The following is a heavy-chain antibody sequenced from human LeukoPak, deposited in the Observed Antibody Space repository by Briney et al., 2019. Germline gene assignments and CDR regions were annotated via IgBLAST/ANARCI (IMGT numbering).Heavy chain of an antibody. CDR3: ARTYFYGAGSAPGAFDF. J-gene: IGHJ3*01. CDR1: GFTFITYA. V-gene: IGHV3-30-3*01. CDR2: IAYDGSSE. Sequence: GGSLRLSCAASGFTFITYAMHWVRQAPGKGLKGVAVIAYDGSSEYYADSVKGRFTIYRDNSKNTVSLQMNSLRAEDTAVYYCARTYFYGAGSAPGAFDFWGQGTMVTVSS. D-gene: IGHD3-10*01.